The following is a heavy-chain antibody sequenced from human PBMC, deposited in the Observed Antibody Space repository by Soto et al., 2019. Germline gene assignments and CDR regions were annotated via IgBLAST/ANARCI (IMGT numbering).Heavy chain of an antibody. J-gene: IGHJ6*02. CDR2: LDGAGGST. CDR1: GFTFSDYA. V-gene: IGHV3-23*01. Sequence: LRLSCLASGFTFSDYAMTWVRHVPGRGLEWVASLDGAGGSTYYADSVRGRFTISRDNSQNTLFLQMKRLTVDDTAIYYCAAPRDEYGSGVSWFTYGMDIWGQGTTVTVSS. CDR3: AAPRDEYGSGVSWFTYGMDI. D-gene: IGHD3-10*01.